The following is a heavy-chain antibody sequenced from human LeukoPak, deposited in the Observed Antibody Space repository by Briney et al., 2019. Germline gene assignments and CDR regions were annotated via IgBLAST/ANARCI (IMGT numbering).Heavy chain of an antibody. CDR2: IYTSGST. D-gene: IGHD3-22*01. J-gene: IGHJ4*02. CDR1: GGSISSYY. V-gene: IGHV4-4*07. Sequence: SETLSLTCTVSGGSISSYYWSWIRQPAGKGLEWVGRIYTSGSTNYNPSLKSRVTISVDTSKNQFSLKLSSVTAADTAVYYCASLYYDSSGYSYFDYWGQGTLVTVSS. CDR3: ASLYYDSSGYSYFDY.